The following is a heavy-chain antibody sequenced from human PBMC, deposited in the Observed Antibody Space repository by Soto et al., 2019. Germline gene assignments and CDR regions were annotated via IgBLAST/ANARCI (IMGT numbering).Heavy chain of an antibody. J-gene: IGHJ4*02. Sequence: EVHLLESGGGFVQPGGSLRLSCVASGFSFSSHAMTWVHQAPGKGLEWVSVISAGSGNTYYAESVKGRFTVSRDNSKNTLWLQMDSLRVEDTGLYYCARQKLKSSTWYGSLDSWGQGTLVTVSS. CDR1: GFSFSSHA. CDR2: ISAGSGNT. D-gene: IGHD2-2*01. CDR3: ARQKLKSSTWYGSLDS. V-gene: IGHV3-23*01.